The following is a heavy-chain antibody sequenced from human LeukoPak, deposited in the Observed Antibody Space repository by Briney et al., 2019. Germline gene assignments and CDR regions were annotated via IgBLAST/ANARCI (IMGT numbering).Heavy chain of an antibody. CDR3: ARDPYYHDSGGYFDY. CDR2: ISSSSSTI. D-gene: IGHD3-22*01. V-gene: IGHV3-48*01. J-gene: IGHJ4*02. Sequence: PGGSLRLSCAASGFTFSSYAMSWVRQAPGKGLEWVSYISSSSSTIYYADSVKGRFTISRDNAKNSLYLQMNSLRAEDTAVYYCARDPYYHDSGGYFDYWGQGTLVTVSS. CDR1: GFTFSSYA.